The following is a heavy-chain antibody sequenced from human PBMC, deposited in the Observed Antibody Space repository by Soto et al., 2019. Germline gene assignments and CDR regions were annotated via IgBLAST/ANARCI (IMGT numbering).Heavy chain of an antibody. CDR3: ARSYYDSTGFAVDP. CDR1: GASVSHGD. V-gene: IGHV4-59*02. Sequence: SQTLSLTCNVSGASVSHGDWSWIRQPPGKGLEWIGFMHFGGSFNYNPSLTSRATISVETSKNQFSMKLTSVTASDTAVYYCARSYYDSTGFAVDPWGQGTLVTVSS. CDR2: MHFGGSF. J-gene: IGHJ5*02. D-gene: IGHD3-22*01.